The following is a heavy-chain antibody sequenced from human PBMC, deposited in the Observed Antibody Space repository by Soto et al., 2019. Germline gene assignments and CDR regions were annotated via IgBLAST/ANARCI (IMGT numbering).Heavy chain of an antibody. V-gene: IGHV1-69*01. CDR2: IIPTFGTA. D-gene: IGHD2-15*01. CDR3: ARDRFCSGGSCYSLGWFDP. Sequence: QVQLVQSGAEVKKPGSSVKVSCKASGGTFSSYATSWVRQAPGQGLEWMGGIIPTFGTANYAQKFQGRVTITADESTSTAYMELSSLRSEDTAVYYCARDRFCSGGSCYSLGWFDPWGQGTLVTVSS. J-gene: IGHJ5*02. CDR1: GGTFSSYA.